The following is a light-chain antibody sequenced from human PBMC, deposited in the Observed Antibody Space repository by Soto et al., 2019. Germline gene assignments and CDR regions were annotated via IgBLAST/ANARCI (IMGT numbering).Light chain of an antibody. CDR1: SSNIGSHF. J-gene: IGLJ3*02. CDR2: RDG. CDR3: AVWDQSLTGWV. V-gene: IGLV1-47*01. Sequence: QPVLTQPPSASGIPGQSLTISCSGSSSNIGSHFVYWYQHLPGTAPKLLIFRDGQRPSGVPARFFGSKSGTSASLAITGLRSEDEADYYCAVWDQSLTGWVFGGGTKLTVL.